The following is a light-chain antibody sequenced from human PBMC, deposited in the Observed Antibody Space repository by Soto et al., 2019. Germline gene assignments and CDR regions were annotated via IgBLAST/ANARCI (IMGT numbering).Light chain of an antibody. V-gene: IGKV2-24*01. CDR1: QSLVHSDGNTY. Sequence: DLVMTQTPLSSPVTLGQPASISCRSSQSLVHSDGNTYLSWLQQRPGQPPRLLIYKISNRFPGVPDRFSGSGAGTNFTLQISRVEAEEVRIYYSMQATRFPPALTFVGRTKMEIK. CDR2: KIS. CDR3: MQATRFPPALT. J-gene: IGKJ4*02.